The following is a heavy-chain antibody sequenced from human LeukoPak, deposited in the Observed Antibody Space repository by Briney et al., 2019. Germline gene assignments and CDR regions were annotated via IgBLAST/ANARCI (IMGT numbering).Heavy chain of an antibody. D-gene: IGHD3-10*01. Sequence: SETLSLTCTVSGGSISNYYWSWIRQPPGKGLEWIGFIHSNGGANYNASLNSRATISRDTSRSQVSLKLTSVTAADTAVYYCASSNQGSLGQFDPWGQGTLVTVSS. J-gene: IGHJ5*02. CDR1: GGSISNYY. CDR3: ASSNQGSLGQFDP. V-gene: IGHV4-59*01. CDR2: IHSNGGA.